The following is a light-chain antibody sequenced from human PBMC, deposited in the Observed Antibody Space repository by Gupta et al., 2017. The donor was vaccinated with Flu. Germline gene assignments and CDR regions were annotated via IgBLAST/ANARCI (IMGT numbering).Light chain of an antibody. CDR3: QQDNTLHT. Sequence: EIVMTQSPATLSVSPGERATLSCRASQSISINLAWYQQKFGQGPRLIIYGASTRDRGIPARFSGSGDEKEFTLTSSRRQYEDFAVYYWQQDNTLHTFGQGTLLEIK. J-gene: IGKJ5*01. CDR1: QSISIN. CDR2: GAS. V-gene: IGKV3-15*01.